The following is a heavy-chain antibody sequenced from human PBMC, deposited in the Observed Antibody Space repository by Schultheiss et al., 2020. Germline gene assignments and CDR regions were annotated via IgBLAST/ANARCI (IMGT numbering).Heavy chain of an antibody. CDR1: GFTFSSYS. Sequence: GGSLRLSCAASGFTFSSYSMNWVRQAPGKGLEWVSDISSSSSYIYFADSVKGRFTISRDNAKNSLYLQMNSLRAEDTAVYYCARQGNYYYGMDVWGQGTTVTVSS. CDR3: ARQGNYYYGMDV. J-gene: IGHJ6*02. V-gene: IGHV3-21*05. CDR2: ISSSSSYI.